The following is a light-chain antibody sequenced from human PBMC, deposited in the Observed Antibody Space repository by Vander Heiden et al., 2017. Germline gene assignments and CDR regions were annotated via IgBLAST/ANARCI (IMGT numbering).Light chain of an antibody. J-gene: IGLJ1*01. Sequence: GQAITISCTGTSSDVGSCTLVSWSHPHPRQDPKLMIYDGSKRPSGVSTRFSGSKAGNTASLPISGRLAEEEADYYCCSDAGSSHYVFGTGTKVTVL. CDR3: CSDAGSSHYV. V-gene: IGLV2-23*01. CDR2: DGS. CDR1: SSDVGSCTL.